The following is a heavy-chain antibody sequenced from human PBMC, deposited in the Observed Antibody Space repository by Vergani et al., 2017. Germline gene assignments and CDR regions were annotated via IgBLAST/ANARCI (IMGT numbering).Heavy chain of an antibody. Sequence: QVQLQESGPGLVKPSQTLSLTFSVSGDSISSGVYYWNWIRPHPGKGLEWIGYIYSTGSTHHNPSLRRRLNMSVDTSKNQFSLKLNSVTAADTAMYYCARMVGYDEGDAFRIGYFDSWGPGILVTVSS. CDR3: ARMVGYDEGDAFRIGYFDS. D-gene: IGHD3-22*01. CDR1: GDSISSGVYY. V-gene: IGHV4-31*03. J-gene: IGHJ4*02. CDR2: IYSTGST.